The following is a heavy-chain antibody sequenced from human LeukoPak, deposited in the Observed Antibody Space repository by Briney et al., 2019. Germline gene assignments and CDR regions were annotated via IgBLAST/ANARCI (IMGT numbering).Heavy chain of an antibody. CDR2: IYYSGST. CDR3: ARGRFLEWINYYYYGMDV. J-gene: IGHJ6*02. V-gene: IGHV4-59*12. CDR1: GGSISSYY. D-gene: IGHD3-3*01. Sequence: SETPSLTCTVSGGSISSYYWSWIRQPPGKGLEWTGYIYYSGSTNYNPSLKSRVTISVDTSKNQFSLKLSSVTAADTAVYYCARGRFLEWINYYYYGMDVWGQGTTVTVSS.